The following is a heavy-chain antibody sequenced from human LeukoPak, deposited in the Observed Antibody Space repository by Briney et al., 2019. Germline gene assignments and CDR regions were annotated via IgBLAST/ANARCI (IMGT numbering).Heavy chain of an antibody. J-gene: IGHJ6*02. V-gene: IGHV1-46*01. Sequence: ASVKVSCKASGYTFTTYYMHWVRQAPGQGLEWMGVINPSGGSTTYAQKFQGRVTMTRDTSTSTVYMELSSLRSEDTAVFYCARDRHGYYSGMDVWGQGTTVTVSS. CDR1: GYTFTTYY. CDR3: ARDRHGYYSGMDV. CDR2: INPSGGST.